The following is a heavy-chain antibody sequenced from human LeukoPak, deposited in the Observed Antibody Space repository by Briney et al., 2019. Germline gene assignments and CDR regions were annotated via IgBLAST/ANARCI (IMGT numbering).Heavy chain of an antibody. J-gene: IGHJ4*02. CDR2: IYYSGST. Sequence: SETLSLTCTVSGGSISTYYWSWIRQPPGKGLEWIGYIYYSGSTNYNPSLKSRVTMSIDTSKNQFSLKLSSVAAADTAVYYCARDRGGYSSSIYFDYWGQGTLVTVSS. CDR1: GGSISTYY. D-gene: IGHD6-6*01. V-gene: IGHV4-59*01. CDR3: ARDRGGYSSSIYFDY.